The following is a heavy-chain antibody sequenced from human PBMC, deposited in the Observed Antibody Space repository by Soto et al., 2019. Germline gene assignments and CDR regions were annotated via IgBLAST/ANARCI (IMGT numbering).Heavy chain of an antibody. J-gene: IGHJ6*02. Sequence: QVQLVQSGAEVKKPGSSVKVSCKASGGTFSSYAISWVRQAPGQGLEWMGGIIPIFGTANYAQKFQGRVTIPADESTSPAYMELSSLRSEDKAVYYCARGRGSGNYYYYGMDVWGQGTTVTVSS. CDR2: IIPIFGTA. CDR3: ARGRGSGNYYYYGMDV. V-gene: IGHV1-69*01. D-gene: IGHD3-10*01. CDR1: GGTFSSYA.